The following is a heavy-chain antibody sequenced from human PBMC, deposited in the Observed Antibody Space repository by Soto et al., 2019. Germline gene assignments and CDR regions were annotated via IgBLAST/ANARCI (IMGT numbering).Heavy chain of an antibody. J-gene: IGHJ4*02. CDR1: GFTFSSYA. D-gene: IGHD3-22*01. V-gene: IGHV3-30-3*01. Sequence: PGGSLRLSCAASGFTFSSYAMHWVRQAPGKGLEWVAVISYDGSNKYYADSVKGRFTISRDNSKNTLYLQMSSLRAEDTAVYYCARDLSSYMIVVVPGYWGQGTLVTVSS. CDR3: ARDLSSYMIVVVPGY. CDR2: ISYDGSNK.